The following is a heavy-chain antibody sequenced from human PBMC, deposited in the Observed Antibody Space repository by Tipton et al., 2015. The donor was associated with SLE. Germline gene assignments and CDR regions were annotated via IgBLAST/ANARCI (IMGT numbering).Heavy chain of an antibody. V-gene: IGHV4-59*01. J-gene: IGHJ4*02. D-gene: IGHD4-23*01. CDR1: GGSISNYY. CDR3: ARASGGNSPY. CDR2: IYYNGST. Sequence: TLSLTCTVSGGSISNYYWNWIRQPPGKGLEWIGYIYYNGSTNYNPSLKSRVTISVDTSKNQFSLNLTSVTAADTAIYYCARASGGNSPYWGQGTLVTVSS.